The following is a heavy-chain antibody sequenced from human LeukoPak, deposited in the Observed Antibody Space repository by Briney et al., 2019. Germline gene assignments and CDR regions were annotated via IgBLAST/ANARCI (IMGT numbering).Heavy chain of an antibody. CDR3: ARVGEAYCGGDCYIPPTFDY. V-gene: IGHV4-34*01. CDR1: GGSFSGYY. Sequence: SETLSLTCAVYGGSFSGYYWSWIRQPPGKGLEWIGEINHSGSTNYNPSLKSRVTISVDRSKNQFSLKLSSVTAADTAVYYCARVGEAYCGGDCYIPPTFDYWGQGTLVTVSS. D-gene: IGHD2-21*02. J-gene: IGHJ4*02. CDR2: INHSGST.